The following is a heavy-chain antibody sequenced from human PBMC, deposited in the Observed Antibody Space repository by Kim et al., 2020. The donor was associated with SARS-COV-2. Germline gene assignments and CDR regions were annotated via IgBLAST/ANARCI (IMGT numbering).Heavy chain of an antibody. D-gene: IGHD5-12*01. CDR2: IYYSGST. V-gene: IGHV4-59*13. CDR1: GGSISSYY. Sequence: SETLSLTCTVSGGSISSYYWSWIRQPPGKGLEWIGYIYYSGSTNYNPSLKSRVTISVDTSKNQFSLKLSSVTAADTAVYYCAHWGRGYSGYSYYFDYWGQGTLVTVSS. J-gene: IGHJ4*02. CDR3: AHWGRGYSGYSYYFDY.